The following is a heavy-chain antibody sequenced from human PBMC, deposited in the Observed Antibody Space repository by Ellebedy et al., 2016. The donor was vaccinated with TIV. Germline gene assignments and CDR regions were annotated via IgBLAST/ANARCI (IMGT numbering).Heavy chain of an antibody. D-gene: IGHD4-23*01. Sequence: GESLKISCAASGLTFRTYGVHWVRQSPGKGLEWVAVILYDGNNKYYADSVKGRFIISRDNSKSTVYLEMTSLRPDDTAVYYSAKGPHDTASRWPWDFDLWGQGTQVTVSS. CDR1: GLTFRTYG. J-gene: IGHJ4*02. CDR2: ILYDGNNK. V-gene: IGHV3-30*18. CDR3: AKGPHDTASRWPWDFDL.